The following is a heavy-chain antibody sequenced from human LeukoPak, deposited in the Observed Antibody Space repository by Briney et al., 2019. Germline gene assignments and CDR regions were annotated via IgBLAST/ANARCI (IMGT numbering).Heavy chain of an antibody. CDR2: INPIDGGT. CDR3: ARDLEYGGNSADFDY. Sequence: ASVKVSCKASGNTFTNYYMHWVRQAPGQGLEWMGIINPIDGGTTYAQKFQGRVTITADESTSTAYMELSSLRSEDTAVYYCARDLEYGGNSADFDYWGQGTLVTVSS. J-gene: IGHJ4*02. D-gene: IGHD4-23*01. CDR1: GNTFTNYY. V-gene: IGHV1-46*01.